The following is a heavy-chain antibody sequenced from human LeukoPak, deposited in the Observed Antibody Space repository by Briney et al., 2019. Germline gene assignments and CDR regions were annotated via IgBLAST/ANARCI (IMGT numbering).Heavy chain of an antibody. CDR3: AAGYCSSTSCYDPLDY. Sequence: SETLSLTCAVYGGSFSGYYWSWIRQPPGKGLEWIGEINHSGSTNYNPSLKSRVTISVDTSKNQFSLKLSSVTAADTAVYYCAAGYCSSTSCYDPLDYWGQGTLVTVSS. J-gene: IGHJ4*02. CDR1: GGSFSGYY. CDR2: INHSGST. D-gene: IGHD2-2*01. V-gene: IGHV4-34*01.